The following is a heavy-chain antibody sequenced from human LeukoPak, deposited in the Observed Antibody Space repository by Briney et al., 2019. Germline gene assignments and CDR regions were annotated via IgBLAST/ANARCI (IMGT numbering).Heavy chain of an antibody. J-gene: IGHJ6*03. CDR3: ARVSHWSYYMDV. V-gene: IGHV4-59*01. CDR1: GGSISSYY. CDR2: IYYSGST. Sequence: SETLSLTCTVSGGSISSYYWSWIRQPPGKGLEWIGYIYYSGSTNYNPSLKSRVTISVDTSKNQFSLKLSSVTAADTAVYYCARVSHWSYYMDVWGKGTTVTVSS.